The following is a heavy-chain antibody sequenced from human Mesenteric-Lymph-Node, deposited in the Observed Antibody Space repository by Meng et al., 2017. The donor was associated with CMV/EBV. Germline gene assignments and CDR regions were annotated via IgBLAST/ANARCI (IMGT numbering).Heavy chain of an antibody. Sequence: GESLKISCAASGFLFNTYQMHWVRQAPGRGLEWVACISYDGDKKYFADSMKGRVTISRDNSKNTLYLEMNSLRLEDTAVYYCARGDFGMDVWGQGTAVTVSS. CDR3: ARGDFGMDV. CDR1: GFLFNTYQ. CDR2: ISYDGDKK. V-gene: IGHV3-30-3*01. J-gene: IGHJ6*02.